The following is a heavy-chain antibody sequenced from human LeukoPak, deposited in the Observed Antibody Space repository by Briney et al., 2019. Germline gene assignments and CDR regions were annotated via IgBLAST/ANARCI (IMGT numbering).Heavy chain of an antibody. Sequence: ASVKVSCKASGYTLTSYYMHWVRQAPGQGLEWMGWINPNSGGTNYAQKFQGRVTMTRDTSISTAYMELSRLRSDDTAVYYCARDLGYSYGYHYYYYYMDVWGKGTTVTVSS. CDR1: GYTLTSYY. D-gene: IGHD5-18*01. CDR3: ARDLGYSYGYHYYYYYMDV. V-gene: IGHV1-2*02. J-gene: IGHJ6*03. CDR2: INPNSGGT.